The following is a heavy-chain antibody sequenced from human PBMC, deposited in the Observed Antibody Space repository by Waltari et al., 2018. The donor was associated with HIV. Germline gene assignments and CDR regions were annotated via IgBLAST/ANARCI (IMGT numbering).Heavy chain of an antibody. Sequence: QVQLQESGPGLVKPSETLSLTCTVSGGSISSYYWSWIRQPAGQGLEWIGRIYTSGSTTDNPSPKSRVTMSVDTSKNQFSLKLSSVTAADTAVYYCAIDIVVVPAAPSAKYYYYGMDVWGQGTTVTVSS. CDR2: IYTSGST. CDR3: AIDIVVVPAAPSAKYYYYGMDV. V-gene: IGHV4-4*07. D-gene: IGHD2-2*01. J-gene: IGHJ6*02. CDR1: GGSISSYY.